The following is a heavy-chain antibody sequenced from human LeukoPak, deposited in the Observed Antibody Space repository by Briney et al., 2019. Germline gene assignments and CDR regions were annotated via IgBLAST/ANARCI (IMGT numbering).Heavy chain of an antibody. D-gene: IGHD6-19*01. CDR1: GFTFSSYA. CDR3: ARDSSIAALAGSLGNYYYYYYMDV. J-gene: IGHJ6*03. CDR2: ISGSGGST. V-gene: IGHV3-23*01. Sequence: GGSLRLSCAASGFTFSSYAMSWVRQAPGKGLEWVSAISGSGGSTYYADSVKGRFTISRDTSKNTLYLQVNSLRAEDTAVYYCARDSSIAALAGSLGNYYYYYYMDVWGKGTTVTVSS.